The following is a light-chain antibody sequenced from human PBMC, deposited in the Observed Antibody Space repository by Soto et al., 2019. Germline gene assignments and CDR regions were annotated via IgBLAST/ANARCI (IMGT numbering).Light chain of an antibody. Sequence: DIQMTHSPSTLSVSLGDRITITCRASEDIDTSLAWFQQRPGKAPKVLIAGASGLMNGVPSTFSGSGSGTEFALTISSVQPDDFATCFCQHYDTFSWTFGQGTKVDIK. CDR1: EDIDTS. CDR2: GAS. V-gene: IGKV1-5*01. CDR3: QHYDTFSWT. J-gene: IGKJ1*01.